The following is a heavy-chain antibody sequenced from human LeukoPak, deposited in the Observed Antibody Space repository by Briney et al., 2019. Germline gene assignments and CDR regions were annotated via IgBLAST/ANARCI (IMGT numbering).Heavy chain of an antibody. CDR1: GYSFISYW. V-gene: IGHV5-51*01. J-gene: IGHJ6*04. CDR3: ARLNPDCSGGSCYSRDYYYYGMDV. CDR2: IYPGDSDT. D-gene: IGHD2-15*01. Sequence: GEWLKISYKGTGYSFISYWIVWVRQMPGKKLEWMGIIYPGDSDTRYSPSFQGQVTISADKSISTAYLQWSSLKASDTAMYYCARLNPDCSGGSCYSRDYYYYGMDVWGKGTTVTVSS.